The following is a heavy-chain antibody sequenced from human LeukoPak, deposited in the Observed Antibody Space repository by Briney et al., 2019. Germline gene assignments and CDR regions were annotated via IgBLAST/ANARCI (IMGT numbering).Heavy chain of an antibody. Sequence: GGSPRLSCAASGFTFSRYGMHWVRQAPGKGLEWVSFTRFDGKNKYYADSVKGRFTISKDSSKNTLDLQMNSLRTEDTAVYYCARGSQYNILTGFIVGAMDDFDYWGQGTLVTVSS. CDR3: ARGSQYNILTGFIVGAMDDFDY. CDR1: GFTFSRYG. J-gene: IGHJ4*02. D-gene: IGHD3-9*01. V-gene: IGHV3-30*02. CDR2: TRFDGKNK.